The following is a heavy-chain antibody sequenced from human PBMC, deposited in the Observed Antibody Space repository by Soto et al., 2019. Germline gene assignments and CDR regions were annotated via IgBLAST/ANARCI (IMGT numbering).Heavy chain of an antibody. CDR2: IYYSGSS. Sequence: SETLSLTCTVSGGSITSSEYYWAWIRQPPGKGLQFVGTIYYSGSSYSNPSLKSRLSMSVDTSKNQFSLTMKSVTAADTAVYYCATLQYYYGMDVWGQGTTVTVSS. J-gene: IGHJ6*02. CDR1: GGSITSSEYY. V-gene: IGHV4-39*01. CDR3: ATLQYYYGMDV. D-gene: IGHD4-4*01.